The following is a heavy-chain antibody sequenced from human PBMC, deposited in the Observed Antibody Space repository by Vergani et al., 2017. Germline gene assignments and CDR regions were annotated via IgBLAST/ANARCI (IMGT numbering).Heavy chain of an antibody. V-gene: IGHV4-38-2*01. CDR2: IYRTGRT. J-gene: IGHJ6*03. Sequence: QVQLQESGPGLVKPSETLSLTCAVSGFSIDNGYYWDWIRQPPGKGLEWIGSIYRTGRTHFNPSLKSRVTISVDTSNNQFSLKLSSVTVADTAVYYCARVRGVAAAGTYYYYYYYMDVWGKGTTVTVSS. D-gene: IGHD6-13*01. CDR1: GFSIDNGYY. CDR3: ARVRGVAAAGTYYYYYYYMDV.